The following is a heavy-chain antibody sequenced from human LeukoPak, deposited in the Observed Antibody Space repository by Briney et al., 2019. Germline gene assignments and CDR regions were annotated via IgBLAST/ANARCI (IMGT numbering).Heavy chain of an antibody. J-gene: IGHJ4*02. CDR3: ATYSGNYQSAY. D-gene: IGHD1-26*01. Sequence: ASVKVSCKASGYTFTGYYMHWVRQAPGQGFEWMGRINPDNGATNYAQKFQGRVSMTRDTPISTAYMELSRLKSDDTAVYYCATYSGNYQSAYWGQGALVTVSS. V-gene: IGHV1-2*06. CDR2: INPDNGAT. CDR1: GYTFTGYY.